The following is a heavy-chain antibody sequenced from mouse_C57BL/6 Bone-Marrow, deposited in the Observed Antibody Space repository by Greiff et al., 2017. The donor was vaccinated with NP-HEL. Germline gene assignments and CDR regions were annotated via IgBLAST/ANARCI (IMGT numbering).Heavy chain of an antibody. D-gene: IGHD2-4*01. J-gene: IGHJ4*01. CDR1: GFNIKNTY. Sequence: VQLQQSVAELVRPGASVKLSCTASGFNIKNTYMHWVKQRPEQGLEWIGRIDPANGNTKYAPKFQGKATLTADKSSNTAYLQLSSLTSEDTAIYYCARYVYYDYDEFYYYAMDYWGQGTSVTVSS. CDR2: IDPANGNT. CDR3: ARYVYYDYDEFYYYAMDY. V-gene: IGHV14-3*01.